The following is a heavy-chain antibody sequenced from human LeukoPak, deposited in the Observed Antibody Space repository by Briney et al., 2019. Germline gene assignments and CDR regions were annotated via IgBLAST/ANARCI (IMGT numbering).Heavy chain of an antibody. V-gene: IGHV4-59*08. Sequence: SETLSLTCTVSGGSISYDYSSWVRQSPGDRLGWVGYIHYIVATNYNPSLKSGLSISVNTPKNQFSLKLSSVTAADTALYYCARLGGASTAVFHCWGQGTLVTLSS. D-gene: IGHD1-26*01. CDR1: GGSISYDY. J-gene: IGHJ4*02. CDR2: IHYIVAT. CDR3: ARLGGASTAVFHC.